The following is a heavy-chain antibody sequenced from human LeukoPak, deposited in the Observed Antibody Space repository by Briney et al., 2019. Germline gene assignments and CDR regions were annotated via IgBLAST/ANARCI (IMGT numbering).Heavy chain of an antibody. CDR3: ARDQRARTRVAARGYYYYGMDV. Sequence: ASVKVSCKASGDTFSSYAISWVRQAPGQGLEWMGGIFPIFGTANYAQKFQGRVTITADKSTSTAYMELSSLRSEDTAVYYCARDQRARTRVAARGYYYYGMDVWGKGATVTVSS. J-gene: IGHJ6*04. V-gene: IGHV1-69*06. CDR2: IFPIFGTA. D-gene: IGHD2-15*01. CDR1: GDTFSSYA.